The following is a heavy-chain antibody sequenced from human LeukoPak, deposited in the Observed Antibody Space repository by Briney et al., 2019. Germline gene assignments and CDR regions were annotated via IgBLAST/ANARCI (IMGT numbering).Heavy chain of an antibody. D-gene: IGHD6-13*01. J-gene: IGHJ4*02. CDR2: ISGSGGST. V-gene: IGHV3-23*01. CDR3: AKEGSSWYFDY. Sequence: SGGTLRLSCAASGFTFSSYAMSWVRQAPGKGLGWVSAISGSGGSTYYADSLKGRFTISRDNSKNTLYLQMNSLRAEDTAVYYCAKEGSSWYFDYWGQGTLVAVSS. CDR1: GFTFSSYA.